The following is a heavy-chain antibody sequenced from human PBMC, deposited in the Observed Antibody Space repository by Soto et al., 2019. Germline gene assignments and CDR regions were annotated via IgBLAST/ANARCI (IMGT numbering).Heavy chain of an antibody. V-gene: IGHV4-39*01. J-gene: IGHJ1*01. Sequence: SETLSLTCIVSGASISSRGSYWAWINQPPGKGLEWIATIYHNGVTYNNPSLKSRLSISVDTSTNHFSLKLTSVTAADTAMYYGAGHPRDWSCQEWGQGIWVTVCS. CDR1: GASISSRGSY. D-gene: IGHD2-21*02. CDR3: AGHPRDWSCQE. CDR2: IYHNGVT.